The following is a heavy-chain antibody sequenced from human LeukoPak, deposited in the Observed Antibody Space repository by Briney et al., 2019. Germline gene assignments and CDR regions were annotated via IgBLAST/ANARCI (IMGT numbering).Heavy chain of an antibody. CDR2: MKSKTDGGTT. CDR3: TIDTGYDYIWGSYPYS. V-gene: IGHV3-15*01. CDR1: GFTFRDAW. Sequence: PGGSLRLSCEGSGFTFRDAWMTWVRQAPGMGLEWVGRMKSKTDGGTTDYAAPVKGRFTISREDSKNTLHLQMNSLQTEDTAVYYCTIDTGYDYIWGSYPYSWGRGTLVTVSS. D-gene: IGHD3-16*01. J-gene: IGHJ4*02.